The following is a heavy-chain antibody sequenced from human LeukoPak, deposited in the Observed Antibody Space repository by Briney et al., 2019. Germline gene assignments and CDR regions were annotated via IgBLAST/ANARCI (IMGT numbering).Heavy chain of an antibody. CDR1: GFIFSSYA. V-gene: IGHV3-23*01. CDR2: ISGGDTST. CDR3: AKNLNGGNTHSDY. Sequence: PGGSLRLSCAASGFIFSSYAMNWVRQAPGKGLEWVSTISGGDTSTFYADSVKGRFTISRDNSKNTLYLQMNNLRAEDTAVYYCAKNLNGGNTHSDYWGQGMLVTVSS. J-gene: IGHJ4*02. D-gene: IGHD4-23*01.